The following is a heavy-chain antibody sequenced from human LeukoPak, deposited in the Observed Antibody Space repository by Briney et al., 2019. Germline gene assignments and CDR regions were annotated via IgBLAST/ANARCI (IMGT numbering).Heavy chain of an antibody. D-gene: IGHD3-10*01. V-gene: IGHV3-33*01. J-gene: IGHJ4*02. CDR3: ARDYYATGSHDS. CDR2: IWYDGSNL. CDR1: GFPFSSYG. Sequence: GGSLRLSCAASGFPFSSYGMHWVRQAPGKGLEWVALIWYDGSNLYYADSVKGRFTISRDNAKNSLYLQMNVLRVEDMAVYYCARDYYATGSHDSWGQGTLVTVSS.